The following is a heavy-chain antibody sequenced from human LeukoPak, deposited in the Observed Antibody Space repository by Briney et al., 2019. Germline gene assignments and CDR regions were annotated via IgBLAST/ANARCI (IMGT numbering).Heavy chain of an antibody. CDR2: IRYDGSNK. CDR3: AKDLEFGGYNTDAFDI. D-gene: IGHD5-24*01. J-gene: IGHJ3*02. Sequence: QSSETLSLTCTVSGGSISSSSYYWGWIRQPPGKGLEWVAFIRYDGSNKYYADSVKGRFTISRDNSKNTLYLQMNSLRAEDTAVYYCAKDLEFGGYNTDAFDIWGQGTMVTVSS. V-gene: IGHV3-30*02. CDR1: GGSISSSSYY.